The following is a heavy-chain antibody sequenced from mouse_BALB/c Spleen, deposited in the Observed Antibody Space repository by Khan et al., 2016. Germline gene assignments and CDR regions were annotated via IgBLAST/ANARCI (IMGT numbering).Heavy chain of an antibody. CDR2: IDPANGNT. Sequence: VQLQQSGAELVKPGASVKLSCTASGFNIKDTYMHWVKQRPEQGLEWIGRIDPANGNTKYDSKFQGKATITADTSSTPAYLQLSSLTSEDTAVYFWARSGLGTLVFAYWGQGTLVTVSA. CDR1: GFNIKDTY. D-gene: IGHD3-1*01. CDR3: ARSGLGTLVFAY. J-gene: IGHJ3*01. V-gene: IGHV14-3*02.